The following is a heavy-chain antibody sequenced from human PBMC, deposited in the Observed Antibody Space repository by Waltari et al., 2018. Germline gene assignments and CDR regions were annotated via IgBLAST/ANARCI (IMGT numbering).Heavy chain of an antibody. J-gene: IGHJ6*02. CDR2: ISYDGGNK. CDR1: GFTFSSYA. Sequence: QVQLVESGGGVVQPGRSLRLSCAASGFTFSSYAMHWVRQAPGKGLEWVAVISYDGGNKYYADSVKGRFTISRDNSKNPLYLQMNSLRAEDTAVYYCARNRFAGDYYYGMDVWGQGTTVTVSS. D-gene: IGHD3-3*01. CDR3: ARNRFAGDYYYGMDV. V-gene: IGHV3-30-3*01.